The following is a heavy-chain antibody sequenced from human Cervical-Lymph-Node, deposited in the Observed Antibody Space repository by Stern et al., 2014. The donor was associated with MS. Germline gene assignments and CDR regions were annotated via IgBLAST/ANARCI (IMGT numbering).Heavy chain of an antibody. Sequence: QVQLQESGPGLVKPSQTLSLTCTVSGDSITSTSYYWSWIRQHPIKGLEWIGYIYYSGTTYYSPSLQSRLSMSVDTSKNQFSLKLHSVTAADTAVYYCARFRTIFDWFDPWGQGTLVTVSS. V-gene: IGHV4-31*03. J-gene: IGHJ5*02. CDR3: ARFRTIFDWFDP. CDR2: IYYSGTT. CDR1: GDSITSTSYY. D-gene: IGHD3-3*01.